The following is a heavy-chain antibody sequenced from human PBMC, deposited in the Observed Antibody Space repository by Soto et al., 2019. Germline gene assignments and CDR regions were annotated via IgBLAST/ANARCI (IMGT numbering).Heavy chain of an antibody. CDR2: ISSSSSYT. Sequence: PGGSLRLSCAASGFTFSDYYMSWIRQAPGKGLEWVSYISSSSSYTNYADSVKGRFTISRDNAKNSLYLQMNSPRAEDTAVYYCARDGTGTPGMNAFDIWGQGTMVTVSS. CDR1: GFTFSDYY. D-gene: IGHD1-1*01. J-gene: IGHJ3*02. CDR3: ARDGTGTPGMNAFDI. V-gene: IGHV3-11*06.